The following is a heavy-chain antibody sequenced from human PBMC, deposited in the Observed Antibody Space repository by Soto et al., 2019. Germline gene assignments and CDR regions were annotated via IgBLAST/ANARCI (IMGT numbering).Heavy chain of an antibody. Sequence: EVQLLESGGGLVQPGGSLRLSCAASGFTFSSYAIHWVRQAPGEGLEWVSGISGSGDSTSYTDSVKGRFTISRDNSKNTLNLQMNSLRAEDTAVYYCAKVTWQLAHTHYFHYWGQGTLVTVSS. CDR2: ISGSGDST. D-gene: IGHD6-6*01. J-gene: IGHJ4*02. CDR3: AKVTWQLAHTHYFHY. CDR1: GFTFSSYA. V-gene: IGHV3-23*01.